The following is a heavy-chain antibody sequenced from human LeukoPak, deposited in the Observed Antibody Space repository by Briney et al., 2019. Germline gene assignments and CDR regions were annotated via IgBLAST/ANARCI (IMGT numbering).Heavy chain of an antibody. CDR1: EFSVGSNY. CDR2: ISSSSSYI. CDR3: ARDRAAGYYYDRSEGAFDI. V-gene: IGHV3-21*01. J-gene: IGHJ3*02. Sequence: GGSLRLSCAASEFSVGSNYMTWVRQAPGKGLEWVSSISSSSSYIYYADSVKGRFTISRDNAKNSLYLQMNSLRAEDTAVYYCARDRAAGYYYDRSEGAFDIWGQGTMVTVSS. D-gene: IGHD3-22*01.